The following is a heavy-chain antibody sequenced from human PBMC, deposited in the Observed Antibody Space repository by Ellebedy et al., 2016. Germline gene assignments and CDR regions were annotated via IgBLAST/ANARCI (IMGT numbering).Heavy chain of an antibody. V-gene: IGHV3-74*01. D-gene: IGHD6-6*01. Sequence: HTGGSLRLSCAASGFTFSNYWIHWVRQAPGKGLVWVSRIHTDGSNTGYADSVKGRFTISRDNAKNTLYLQTNSLRAEDTAVYYCAREYSTSSGRAFDIWGQGTMVTVSS. CDR1: GFTFSNYW. CDR3: AREYSTSSGRAFDI. J-gene: IGHJ3*02. CDR2: IHTDGSNT.